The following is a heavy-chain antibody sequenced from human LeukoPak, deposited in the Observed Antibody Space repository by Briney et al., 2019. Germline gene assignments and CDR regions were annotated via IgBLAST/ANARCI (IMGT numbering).Heavy chain of an antibody. J-gene: IGHJ4*02. D-gene: IGHD6-13*01. CDR3: ARDAAAAGYYFDY. Sequence: ASVKVSCKSSGYTFTSYYMHWVRQAPAQGLEWMGIINPSGGSTSYAQKFQGRVTMTRDMSTSTVYMELSSLRSEDTAVYYCARDAAAAGYYFDYWGQGTLVTVSS. CDR2: INPSGGST. V-gene: IGHV1-46*01. CDR1: GYTFTSYY.